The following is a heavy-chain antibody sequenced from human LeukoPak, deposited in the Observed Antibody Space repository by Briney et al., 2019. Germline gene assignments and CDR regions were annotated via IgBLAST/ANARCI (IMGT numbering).Heavy chain of an antibody. CDR1: GGSFSGYY. CDR3: ARSAYYYDSSGYYPH. D-gene: IGHD3-22*01. CDR2: INHSGST. V-gene: IGHV4-34*01. J-gene: IGHJ4*02. Sequence: SETLSLTCAVYGGSFSGYYWSWIRQPPGKGLEWIGEINHSGSTNYNPSLKSRVTISVDTSKNQFSLKLSSVTAADTAVYYCARSAYYYDSSGYYPHWGQGTLVTVSS.